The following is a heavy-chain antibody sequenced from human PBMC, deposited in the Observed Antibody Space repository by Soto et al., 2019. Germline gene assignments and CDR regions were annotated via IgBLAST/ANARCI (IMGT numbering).Heavy chain of an antibody. CDR2: IYQSGIT. J-gene: IGHJ6*02. CDR1: GDSISRSTW. V-gene: IGHV4-4*02. Sequence: QVQMEESGPGLVKPSGTLSHTCAVSGDSISRSTWWSWVRQTPEKGLEWIGEIYQSGITHYSPSLKNRITISLDKSKNEFSLKLTSVTAADAAVYYCARDGHFDSSGIMDVWGRGTTVTVSS. CDR3: ARDGHFDSSGIMDV. D-gene: IGHD3-22*01.